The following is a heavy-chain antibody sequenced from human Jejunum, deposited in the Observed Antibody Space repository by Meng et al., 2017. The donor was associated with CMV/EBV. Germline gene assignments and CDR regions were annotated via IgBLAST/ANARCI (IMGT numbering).Heavy chain of an antibody. J-gene: IGHJ3*01. D-gene: IGHD2-2*01. Sequence: FTGYHIYWIRQAPGQGLECMGWINPNTGDTNYAQKFQDTVTMTRDTSVSTAYMELSRLRSDDTAIYYCAKSKWACSSTSCYAFDVWGQGTRVTVSS. V-gene: IGHV1-2*02. CDR1: FTGYH. CDR2: INPNTGDT. CDR3: AKSKWACSSTSCYAFDV.